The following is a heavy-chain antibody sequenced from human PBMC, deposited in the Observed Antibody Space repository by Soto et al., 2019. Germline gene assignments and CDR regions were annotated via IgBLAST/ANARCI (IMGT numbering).Heavy chain of an antibody. J-gene: IGHJ3*02. CDR1: GYTFTSYY. CDR3: AREEAGYCSSTSCPNYAFDI. V-gene: IGHV1-46*01. D-gene: IGHD2-2*01. CDR2: NNPSGGST. Sequence: QVQLVQSGAEVKKPGASVKVSCKASGYTFTSYYMHWVRQAPGQGLEWMGINNPSGGSTSYAQKFQGRVTMTRDTSTSTVYMELSSLRSEDTAVYYCAREEAGYCSSTSCPNYAFDIWGQGTMVTVSS.